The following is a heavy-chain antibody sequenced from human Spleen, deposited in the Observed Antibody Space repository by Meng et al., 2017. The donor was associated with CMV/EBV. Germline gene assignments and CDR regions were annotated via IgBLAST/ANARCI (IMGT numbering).Heavy chain of an antibody. Sequence: ASVKGSCKASGYTFAAYYIHWVRQAPGQGLEWLGWINPNSGSTKYAQKLQGRVTMTRDTCINTAYMELRSLRSDDTAVYYCARDEYYGSEAGSLDYWGQGTLVTVSS. D-gene: IGHD3-10*01. V-gene: IGHV1-2*02. J-gene: IGHJ4*02. CDR1: GYTFAAYY. CDR2: INPNSGST. CDR3: ARDEYYGSEAGSLDY.